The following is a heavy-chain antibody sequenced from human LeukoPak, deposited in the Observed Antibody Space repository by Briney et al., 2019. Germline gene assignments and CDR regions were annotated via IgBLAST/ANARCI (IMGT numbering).Heavy chain of an antibody. V-gene: IGHV4-34*01. CDR2: INHSGST. D-gene: IGHD3/OR15-3a*01. J-gene: IGHJ4*02. CDR1: GGSISSYY. Sequence: SETLSLTCTVSGGSISSYYWSWIRQPPGKGLEWIGEINHSGSTNYNPSLKSRVTISVDTSKNQFSLKLSSVTAADTAVYYCARGRTRRGVDYWGQGTLVTVSS. CDR3: ARGRTRRGVDY.